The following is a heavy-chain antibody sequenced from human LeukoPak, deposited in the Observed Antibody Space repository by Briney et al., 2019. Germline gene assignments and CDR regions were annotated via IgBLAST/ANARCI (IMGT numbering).Heavy chain of an antibody. D-gene: IGHD7-27*01. Sequence: ASVKVSCKASGYTFTSYDFNWVRQATGQRPEWMGWMSPNSGDTGYAQKFQDRATMTRNTSISTAYIELSSLRSDDTAVYYCARGPPNWGYDYWGPGTLVTVSS. V-gene: IGHV1-8*01. J-gene: IGHJ4*02. CDR3: ARGPPNWGYDY. CDR1: GYTFTSYD. CDR2: MSPNSGDT.